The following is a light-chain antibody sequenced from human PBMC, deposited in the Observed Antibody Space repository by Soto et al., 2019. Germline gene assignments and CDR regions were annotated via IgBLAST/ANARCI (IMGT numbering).Light chain of an antibody. Sequence: EFVLTQSPGTLSLSPGDSATLSCRDSQTVRNNYLAWYQQKTGQAPRLLIYDESSRATGIPDRLSGGGSGTDLNLTISRLEPEDFAVYYCQQFSSYPLTCGGGTKVDIK. CDR1: QTVRNNY. CDR2: DES. J-gene: IGKJ4*01. CDR3: QQFSSYPLT. V-gene: IGKV3-20*01.